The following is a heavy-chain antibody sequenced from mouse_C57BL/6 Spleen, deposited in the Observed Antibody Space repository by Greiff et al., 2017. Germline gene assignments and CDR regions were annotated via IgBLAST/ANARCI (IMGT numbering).Heavy chain of an antibody. CDR3: ARPSSFYDGSSWFAY. D-gene: IGHD1-1*01. Sequence: EVMLVESGGGLVQPGGSLSLSCAASGFTFTDYYMSWVRQPPGKALEWLGFIRNKANGYTTEYSASVKGRFTISRDNSQSILYLQMNALRAEDSATYYCARPSSFYDGSSWFAYWGQGTLVTVSA. V-gene: IGHV7-3*01. CDR2: IRNKANGYTT. J-gene: IGHJ3*01. CDR1: GFTFTDYY.